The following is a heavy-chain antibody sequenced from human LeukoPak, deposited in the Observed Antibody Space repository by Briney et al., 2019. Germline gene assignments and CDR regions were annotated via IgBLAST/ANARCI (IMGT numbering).Heavy chain of an antibody. Sequence: GGSLRLSCAASGFIFSDYYMTWIRQAPGKGLEWVSYISSGSSYTNYADSVKGRFTISRDNAKNTLYLQVNSLRAEDTAVYYCARDRIRGDYWGQGTLVTVSS. CDR1: GFIFSDYY. D-gene: IGHD1-14*01. CDR2: ISSGSSYT. V-gene: IGHV3-11*06. J-gene: IGHJ4*02. CDR3: ARDRIRGDY.